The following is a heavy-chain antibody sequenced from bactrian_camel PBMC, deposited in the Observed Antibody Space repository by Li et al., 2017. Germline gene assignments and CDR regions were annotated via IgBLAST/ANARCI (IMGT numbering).Heavy chain of an antibody. CDR3: AVDRSCHEGLADYPY. V-gene: IGHV3S36*01. J-gene: IGHJ4*01. CDR1: GYTYDNIC. CDR2: LISPLGLP. Sequence: DVQLVESGGGSVQDGGSLRLSCVASGYTYDNICMAWSRQPPGQEHGRVTSLYRSLISPLGLPYYANSVKGRFTISHDNVKNTVYLQMNSLQEQDAAVYICAVDRSCHEGLADYPYRGQGTQVTVS. D-gene: IGHD3*01.